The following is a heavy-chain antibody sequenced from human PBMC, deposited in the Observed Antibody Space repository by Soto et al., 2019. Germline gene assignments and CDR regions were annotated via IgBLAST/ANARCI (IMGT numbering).Heavy chain of an antibody. CDR2: IIPIFGIA. D-gene: IGHD2-2*01. CDR1: GGTFSRYS. CDR3: AREDRDRETGLVPAAIDGMDV. Sequence: QVQLVQSGAEVKKPGSSVKVSCKASGGTFSRYSITWVRQAPGHGLEWIGRIIPIFGIASYAQKFQGRVTITADESTSTSYMELSRMRSDDTAVYCCAREDRDRETGLVPAAIDGMDVWGQGPTVTVSS. J-gene: IGHJ6*02. V-gene: IGHV1-69*08.